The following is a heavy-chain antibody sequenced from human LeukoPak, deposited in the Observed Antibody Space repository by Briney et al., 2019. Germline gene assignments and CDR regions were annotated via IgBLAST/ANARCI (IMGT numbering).Heavy chain of an antibody. Sequence: GASVKVSCKASGYTFTSYAMNWVRQAPGQGLEWMGWINTNTGNPTYAQGFTGRFVFSLDTSVSTAYLQISSLKAEDTAVYYCARDLWGSYRYNFDYWGQGTLVTVSS. CDR1: GYTFTSYA. CDR3: ARDLWGSYRYNFDY. V-gene: IGHV7-4-1*02. J-gene: IGHJ4*02. D-gene: IGHD3-16*02. CDR2: INTNTGNP.